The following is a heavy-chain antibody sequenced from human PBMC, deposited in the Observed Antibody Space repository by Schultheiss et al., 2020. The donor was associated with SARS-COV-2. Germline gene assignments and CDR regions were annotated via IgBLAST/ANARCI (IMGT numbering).Heavy chain of an antibody. D-gene: IGHD2-2*02. CDR3: ASGRSDCSSTSCYTVGVVDY. J-gene: IGHJ4*02. CDR2: IKPSGGST. Sequence: GESLKISCKASGYTFTSYYMHWVRQAPGQGLEWMGIIKPSGGSTSYAQKFQGRVTMTRDTSTSTAYMELSSLRSEDTAVYYCASGRSDCSSTSCYTVGVVDYWGQGTLVTVSS. V-gene: IGHV1-46*01. CDR1: GYTFTSYY.